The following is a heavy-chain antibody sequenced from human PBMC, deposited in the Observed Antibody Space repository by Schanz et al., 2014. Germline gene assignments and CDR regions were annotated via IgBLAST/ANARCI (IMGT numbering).Heavy chain of an antibody. CDR1: GGTFSTYT. V-gene: IGHV1-46*03. J-gene: IGHJ4*02. CDR2: INPSGGGT. Sequence: QVQLVQSGAEVKKPGSSVKVSCKASGGTFSTYTISWVRQAPGQGLEWMGIINPSGGGTSYALRFQDRVTVTRDTSRSTVYMKLSSLRSEDTAVYYCARAPTAYCSDTSCLGTPFDYWGQGTLVTVSS. D-gene: IGHD2-2*01. CDR3: ARAPTAYCSDTSCLGTPFDY.